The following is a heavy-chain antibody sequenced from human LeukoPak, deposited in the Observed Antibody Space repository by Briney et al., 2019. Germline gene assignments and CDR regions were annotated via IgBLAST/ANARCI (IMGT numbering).Heavy chain of an antibody. CDR2: INHSGST. V-gene: IGHV4-34*01. CDR3: AGRGYYYGSGSYPFDY. D-gene: IGHD3-10*01. J-gene: IGHJ4*02. Sequence: SETLSLTCAVYGGSFSGYYWGWIRQPPGKGLEWIGEINHSGSTNYNPSLKSRVTISVDTSKNQFSLKLSSVTAADTAVYYCAGRGYYYGSGSYPFDYWGQGTLVTVSS. CDR1: GGSFSGYY.